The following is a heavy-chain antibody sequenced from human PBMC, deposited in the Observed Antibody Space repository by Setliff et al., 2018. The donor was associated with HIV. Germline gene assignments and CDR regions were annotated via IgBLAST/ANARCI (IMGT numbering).Heavy chain of an antibody. Sequence: ASVKVSCKASGYTFTTYYMHWVRQAPGQGLEWMAVINPSVGSTNFAQMFQGRVTMTRDTSTSTVYMELSSLRSEDTAVYYCARDPLDGDGPFDYWGQGTLGTVSS. D-gene: IGHD7-27*01. V-gene: IGHV1-46*01. CDR2: INPSVGST. J-gene: IGHJ4*02. CDR3: ARDPLDGDGPFDY. CDR1: GYTFTTYY.